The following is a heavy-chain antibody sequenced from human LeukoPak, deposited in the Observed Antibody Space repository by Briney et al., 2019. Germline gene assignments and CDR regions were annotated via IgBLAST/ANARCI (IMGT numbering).Heavy chain of an antibody. CDR1: GGSISSYY. V-gene: IGHV4-59*01. CDR3: ARVGRDGYNYFDY. J-gene: IGHJ4*02. Sequence: SETLSLTCTVSGGSISSYYWSWIRQPPGKGLEWIGYIYYSGSTNYNPSLKSRVTISVDTSKNQFSLKLSSVTAADTAVYYCARVGRDGYNYFDYWSQGTLVTVSS. CDR2: IYYSGST. D-gene: IGHD5-24*01.